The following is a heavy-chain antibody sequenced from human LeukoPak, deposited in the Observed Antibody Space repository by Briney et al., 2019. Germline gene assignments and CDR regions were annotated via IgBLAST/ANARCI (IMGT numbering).Heavy chain of an antibody. J-gene: IGHJ6*02. CDR2: IYYSGSA. CDR3: AREGRAGTTNYGMDV. V-gene: IGHV4-59*01. D-gene: IGHD1-1*01. Sequence: SETLSLTCTVSGDSISTYYWSWIRQPPGKGLEWIGYIYYSGSANYNPSLKSRVIISVDTSKNKFSLKLSSVTAADTAVYYCAREGRAGTTNYGMDVWGQGTTVTVSS. CDR1: GDSISTYY.